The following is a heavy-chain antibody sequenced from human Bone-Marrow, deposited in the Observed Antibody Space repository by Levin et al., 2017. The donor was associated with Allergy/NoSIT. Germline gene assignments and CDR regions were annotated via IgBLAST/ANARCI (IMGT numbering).Heavy chain of an antibody. CDR2: IGWNSGNI. CDR3: AKDRRPSGVSYGMDV. Sequence: PGGSLRLSCAASGFTFDDYAMHWVRQAPGKGLEWVSGIGWNSGNIVYADSVRGRFTISRDNAKNSLYLQMNNLRTEDTASYYCAKDRRPSGVSYGMDVWGQGTTVTVS. CDR1: GFTFDDYA. D-gene: IGHD3-10*01. J-gene: IGHJ6*02. V-gene: IGHV3-9*01.